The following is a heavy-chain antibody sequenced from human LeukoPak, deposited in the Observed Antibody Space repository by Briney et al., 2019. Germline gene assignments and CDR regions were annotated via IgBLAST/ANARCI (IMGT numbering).Heavy chain of an antibody. CDR3: ARSYCSGGSCYFEVHYYYGMDV. Sequence: HPGGSLRLSCAASGFTFSSYSMNWVRQAPGKGLEWVSYISSSSSTIYYADSVKGRSTISRDNAKNSLYLQMNSLRAEDTAVYYCARSYCSGGSCYFEVHYYYGMDVWGQGTTVTVSS. J-gene: IGHJ6*02. CDR2: ISSSSSTI. CDR1: GFTFSSYS. D-gene: IGHD2-15*01. V-gene: IGHV3-48*01.